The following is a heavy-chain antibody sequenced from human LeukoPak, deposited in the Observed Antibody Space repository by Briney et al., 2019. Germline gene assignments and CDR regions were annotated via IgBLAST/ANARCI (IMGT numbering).Heavy chain of an antibody. CDR2: IYHSGST. J-gene: IGHJ6*02. CDR1: GGSISSGGYS. D-gene: IGHD3-3*01. Sequence: SETLSLTCAVSGGSISSGGYSWSWIRQPPGKGLEWLGYIYHSGSTYYNPSLKSRVTISVDTSKNQFSLRLSSVTAADTAVYYCARGGAIFGVVIARYYYYYGMDVWGQGTTVTVSS. CDR3: ARGGAIFGVVIARYYYYYGMDV. V-gene: IGHV4-30-2*01.